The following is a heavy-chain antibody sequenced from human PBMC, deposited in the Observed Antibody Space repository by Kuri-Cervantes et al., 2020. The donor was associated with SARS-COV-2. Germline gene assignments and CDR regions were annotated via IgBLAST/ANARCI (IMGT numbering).Heavy chain of an antibody. D-gene: IGHD6-19*01. CDR2: ISYDGSNK. V-gene: IGHV3-30-3*01. CDR3: ARDDGIAVAGTSFLFDY. J-gene: IGHJ4*02. Sequence: GESLKISCAASGFTFSSYAMHWVRQAPGKGLEWVAVISYDGSNKYYADSVKGRFTISRDNSKNTLYLQMNSLRAEDTALYYCARDDGIAVAGTSFLFDYWGQGTLVTVSS. CDR1: GFTFSSYA.